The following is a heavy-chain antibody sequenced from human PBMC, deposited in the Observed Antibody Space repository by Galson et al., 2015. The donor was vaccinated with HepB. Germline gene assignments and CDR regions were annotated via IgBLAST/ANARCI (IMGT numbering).Heavy chain of an antibody. D-gene: IGHD5-12*01. V-gene: IGHV1-69*05. Sequence: SVKVSCKASGGTFSSYGISWVRQAPGQGLEWMGGIIPIFGNTNYTQKFQGRVTMTTDTSTRSAYMELRSLRSDDTALYYCARDRSYDDAFTGAFDVWGQGTMVTVSS. CDR1: GGTFSSYG. CDR3: ARDRSYDDAFTGAFDV. CDR2: IIPIFGNT. J-gene: IGHJ3*01.